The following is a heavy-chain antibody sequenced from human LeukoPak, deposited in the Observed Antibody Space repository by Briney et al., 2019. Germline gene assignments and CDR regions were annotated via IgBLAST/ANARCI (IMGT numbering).Heavy chain of an antibody. CDR3: ATYWTSSGWHGAYYFDY. CDR2: IYYSGST. Sequence: SETLSLTCTVSGGSISSSSYYWGWIRQPPGKGLEWIGSIYYSGSTYYNPSLKSRVTISVDTSKNQFSLKLSSVTAADTAVYYCATYWTSSGWHGAYYFDYWGQGTLVTVSS. V-gene: IGHV4-39*07. D-gene: IGHD6-19*01. J-gene: IGHJ4*02. CDR1: GGSISSSSYY.